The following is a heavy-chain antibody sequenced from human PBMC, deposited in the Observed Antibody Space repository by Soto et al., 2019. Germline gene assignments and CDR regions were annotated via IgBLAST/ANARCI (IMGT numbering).Heavy chain of an antibody. D-gene: IGHD1-26*01. V-gene: IGHV4-59*08. CDR1: GGSIRSYY. CDR3: ARRYGSAIDY. CDR2: IYDSGST. Sequence: QVQLQESGPGLVKPSETLSLTCTVSGGSIRSYYWSWIRQPPGKGLEWIGYIYDSGSTNNNPSLKERVTISVDTSKTQFSPKLSAVPAADTAVYYCARRYGSAIDYWGQGTLVTVSS. J-gene: IGHJ4*02.